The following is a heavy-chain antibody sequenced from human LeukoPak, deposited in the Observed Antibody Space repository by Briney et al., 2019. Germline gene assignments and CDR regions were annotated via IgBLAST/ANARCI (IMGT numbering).Heavy chain of an antibody. CDR2: INPSGGST. D-gene: IGHD3-22*01. CDR3: ARGYYDSSGYDPGLGY. J-gene: IGHJ4*02. CDR1: GYTFTSYY. Sequence: ASVKVSCKASGYTFTSYYMHWVRQAPGQGLEWMGIINPSGGSTNYAQKFQGRVSMTRDTSTSTVYMELSSLRSEDTAMYWCARGYYDSSGYDPGLGYWGQGTLVTVSS. V-gene: IGHV1-46*01.